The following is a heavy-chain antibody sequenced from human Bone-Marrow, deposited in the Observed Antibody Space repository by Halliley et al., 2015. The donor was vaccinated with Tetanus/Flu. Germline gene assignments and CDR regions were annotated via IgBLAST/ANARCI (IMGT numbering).Heavy chain of an antibody. Sequence: LEWVSSISSTVSSMFSADSVKGRLPISRENAKSSLYLQMNSLRAEDTAVYYCARGTSRSLFDYWGQGTLVTVSS. CDR3: ARGTSRSLFDY. D-gene: IGHD2-2*01. J-gene: IGHJ4*02. CDR2: ISSTVSSM. V-gene: IGHV3-21*01.